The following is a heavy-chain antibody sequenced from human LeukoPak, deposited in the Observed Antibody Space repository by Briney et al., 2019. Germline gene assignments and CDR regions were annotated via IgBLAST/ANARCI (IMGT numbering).Heavy chain of an antibody. CDR1: GFTFDNYA. V-gene: IGHV3-9*01. J-gene: IGHJ4*02. CDR3: AKNMNSYGSGSSYNPWGPFDS. Sequence: GGSLRLSCAASGFTFDNYAMHWVRQAPGKGLEWVSGIAWNSGNTGFADSVKGRFTISRDNAENSLSLQMNSLTPEDTAFYFCAKNMNSYGSGSSYNPWGPFDSWGQGTLVTVSS. CDR2: IAWNSGNT. D-gene: IGHD3-10*01.